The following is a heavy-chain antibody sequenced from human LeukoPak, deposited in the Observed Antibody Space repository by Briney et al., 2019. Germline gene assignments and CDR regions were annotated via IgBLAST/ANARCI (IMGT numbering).Heavy chain of an antibody. D-gene: IGHD6-13*01. CDR2: INHSGST. CDR3: ASRTRAIAAAGTNY. J-gene: IGHJ4*02. V-gene: IGHV4-34*01. CDR1: GFTFSSYW. Sequence: GSLRLSCAASGFTFSSYWMSWVRQPPGKGLEWIGEINHSGSTNYNPSLKSRVTISVDTSRNQFSLKLTSVTAADTTVYYCASRTRAIAAAGTNYWGQGTLVTVSS.